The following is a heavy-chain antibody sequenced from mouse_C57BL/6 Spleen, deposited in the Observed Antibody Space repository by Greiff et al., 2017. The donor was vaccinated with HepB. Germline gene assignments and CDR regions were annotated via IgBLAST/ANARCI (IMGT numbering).Heavy chain of an antibody. D-gene: IGHD2-3*01. CDR2: ISSGSSTI. CDR3: ARSPRWLLPYAMDY. V-gene: IGHV5-17*01. J-gene: IGHJ4*01. CDR1: GFTFSDYG. Sequence: DVHLVESGGGLVKPGGSLKLSCAASGFTFSDYGMHWVRQAPEKGLEWVAYISSGSSTIYYADTVKGRFTISRDNAKNTLFLQMNSLRSEDTAMYYCARSPRWLLPYAMDYWGQGTSVTVSS.